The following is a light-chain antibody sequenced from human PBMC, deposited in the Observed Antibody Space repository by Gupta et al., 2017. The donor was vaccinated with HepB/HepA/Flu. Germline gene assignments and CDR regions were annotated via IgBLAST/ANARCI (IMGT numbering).Light chain of an antibody. CDR2: GAF. CDR1: QDSSSH. Sequence: IRMTQSPSSFSASTGDRVTITCRASQDSSSHLAWYQQKPGKAPKLLIYGAFSLQDGVPSRFSGSGYGTDFTLTINYLQSEDFATYYCQQYYSYPRTFGHGTKMDIK. V-gene: IGKV1-8*01. CDR3: QQYYSYPRT. J-gene: IGKJ3*01.